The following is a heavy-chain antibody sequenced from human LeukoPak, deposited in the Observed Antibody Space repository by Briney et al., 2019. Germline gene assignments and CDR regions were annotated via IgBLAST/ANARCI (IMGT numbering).Heavy chain of an antibody. Sequence: PGESLKISCKGSGYSFTDYWIGWVRQMPGKGLEWMGIIYPDDSDTRYSPSFQGQVTISADKSISTAYLQWSSLKASDTAMYYCARRIGVYSIHPNFDYWGQGTLVTVSS. CDR3: ARRIGVYSIHPNFDY. CDR1: GYSFTDYW. D-gene: IGHD4-11*01. CDR2: IYPDDSDT. V-gene: IGHV5-51*03. J-gene: IGHJ4*02.